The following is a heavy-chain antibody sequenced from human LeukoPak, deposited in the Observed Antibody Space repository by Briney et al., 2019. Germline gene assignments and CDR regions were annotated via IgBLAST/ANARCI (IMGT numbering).Heavy chain of an antibody. CDR1: GGSISSYY. CDR2: IYYSGST. V-gene: IGHV4-59*01. CDR3: ARAPYYYMDV. J-gene: IGHJ6*03. Sequence: SETLSLTCTVSGGSISSYYWSWIRQPPGKVLEWIGYIYYSGSTNYNPSLKSRVTISVDTSKNQFSLKLSSVTAADTAVYYCARAPYYYMDVWGKGTTVTVSS.